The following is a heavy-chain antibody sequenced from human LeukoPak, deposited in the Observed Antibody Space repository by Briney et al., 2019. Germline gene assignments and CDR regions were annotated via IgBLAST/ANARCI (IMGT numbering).Heavy chain of an antibody. D-gene: IGHD3-3*01. CDR3: AASPRFLEWYDAFDI. CDR2: IYTSGST. Sequence: SQTLSLTRTVSGVSISSGSFYWSWLRQPAGKGLEWFGRIYTSGSTNYNPSLKSRVTISVDTYKSQFSLQLSSVTAADTAVYYCAASPRFLEWYDAFDIWGQGTMVTVSS. J-gene: IGHJ3*02. V-gene: IGHV4-61*02. CDR1: GVSISSGSFY.